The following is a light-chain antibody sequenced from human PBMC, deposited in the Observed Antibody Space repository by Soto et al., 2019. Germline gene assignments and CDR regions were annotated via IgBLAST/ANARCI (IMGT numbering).Light chain of an antibody. J-gene: IGLJ1*01. CDR1: SSDVGGYKY. CDR2: EVS. Sequence: QSVLTQPPSASGSPGQSVTISCTGTSSDVGGYKYVSWYQQHPGKVPKLMIYEVSKRPSGVPDRFSGSKSGNTASLTGSGLQAEDEADYYCSSYAGSNTDYVFGTGTKVTVL. CDR3: SSYAGSNTDYV. V-gene: IGLV2-8*01.